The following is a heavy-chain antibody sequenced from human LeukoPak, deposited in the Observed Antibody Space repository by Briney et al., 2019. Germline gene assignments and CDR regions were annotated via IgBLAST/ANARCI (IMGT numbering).Heavy chain of an antibody. V-gene: IGHV3-23*01. CDR1: GFTFSSYA. J-gene: IGHJ4*02. D-gene: IGHD6-25*01. CDR2: ISGSGGST. CDR3: AKDKRQEY. Sequence: GGSLSLLYASSGFTFSSYALIWVSQAPGKGLEWVSAISGSGGSTYYTDCVKSGFTISRDNSKNTLYLQMNSLRAEDTAVYYCAKDKRQEYWGQGTLVTVSS.